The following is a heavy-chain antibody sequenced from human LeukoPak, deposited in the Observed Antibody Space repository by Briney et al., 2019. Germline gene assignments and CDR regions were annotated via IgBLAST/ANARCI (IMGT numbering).Heavy chain of an antibody. J-gene: IGHJ4*02. D-gene: IGHD1-26*01. CDR3: VRQQTPHGNFDY. Sequence: GGSLRLSCAISGFTFSNHAMHWVRQASGKGLEWVSAIGTAGDTFYPGSVKGRFTISRENAKNSLSLQMNSLRAEDTAVYYCVRQQTPHGNFDYWGQGTLVTVSS. CDR2: IGTAGDT. CDR1: GFTFSNHA. V-gene: IGHV3-13*01.